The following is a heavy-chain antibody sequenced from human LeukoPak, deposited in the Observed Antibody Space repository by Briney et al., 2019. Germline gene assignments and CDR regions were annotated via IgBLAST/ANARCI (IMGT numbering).Heavy chain of an antibody. J-gene: IGHJ4*02. V-gene: IGHV3-48*03. D-gene: IGHD2-2*01. CDR2: ISSSGSTI. Sequence: PGGSLRLSCAASGFTFSSYEMNWVRQAPGKGLEWVSYISSSGSTIYYADSVKGRFTISRDNAKNLLYLQMNSLRAEDTAVYYCAREQWHQAGVFDYWGQGTLVTVSS. CDR1: GFTFSSYE. CDR3: AREQWHQAGVFDY.